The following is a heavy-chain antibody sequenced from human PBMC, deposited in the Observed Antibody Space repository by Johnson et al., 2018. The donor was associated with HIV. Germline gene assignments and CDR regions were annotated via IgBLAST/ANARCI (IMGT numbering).Heavy chain of an antibody. CDR3: ARGGGLLDAFDI. J-gene: IGHJ3*02. CDR1: GFTFSSSA. Sequence: EVQLVESGGGLVQPGGSLRLSCAASGFTFSSSAMHWVRQAPGKGLEYVSAISIYWGSKNYANSVKGRFTITRDNSTNTLYLQMGSLSAEDMAVYYCARGGGLLDAFDIWGQGTMVTVSS. V-gene: IGHV3-64*01. CDR2: ISIYWGSK. D-gene: IGHD1-26*01.